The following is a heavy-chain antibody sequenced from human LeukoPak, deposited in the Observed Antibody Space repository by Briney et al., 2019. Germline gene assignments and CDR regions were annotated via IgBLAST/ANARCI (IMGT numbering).Heavy chain of an antibody. J-gene: IGHJ4*02. Sequence: GGSLRLSCAASGFTFDDYVMSWVRQAPGKGLEWVSGINWNGGSPRYADSVKGRFTISRDNAKNSLYLQMNSLRAEDTAVFYCASQRSGWYEGSSGSYYFDYWGQGTLVTVSS. CDR1: GFTFDDYV. V-gene: IGHV3-20*04. D-gene: IGHD6-19*01. CDR2: INWNGGSP. CDR3: ASQRSGWYEGSSGSYYFDY.